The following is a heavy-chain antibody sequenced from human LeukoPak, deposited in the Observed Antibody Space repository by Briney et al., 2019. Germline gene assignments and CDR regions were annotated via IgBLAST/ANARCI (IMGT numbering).Heavy chain of an antibody. CDR1: GFTFSSYS. Sequence: GGSLRLSCAASGFTFSSYSMNWVRQAPGKGLGWVSYISSSSSTIYYADSVKGRFTISRDNAKNSLYLQMNSLRDEDTAVYYCARGDSSGWYTVNFDYWGQGTLVTVSS. J-gene: IGHJ4*02. CDR3: ARGDSSGWYTVNFDY. D-gene: IGHD6-19*01. V-gene: IGHV3-48*02. CDR2: ISSSSSTI.